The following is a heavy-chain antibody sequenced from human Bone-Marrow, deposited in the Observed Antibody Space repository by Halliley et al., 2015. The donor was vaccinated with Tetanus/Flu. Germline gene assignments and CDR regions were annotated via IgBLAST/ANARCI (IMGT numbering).Heavy chain of an antibody. J-gene: IGHJ4*02. CDR2: INSDTSST. Sequence: SLRLSCTASGFTFSSHWMHWVRQAPGEGLVWVSRINSDTSSTSYADSVKGRFTISRDNAKNTLYLQMNSLRAEDTAVYYCLKGHTVMGSGHYWGQGTLVTVSS. CDR3: LKGHTVMGSGHY. D-gene: IGHD5-18*01. V-gene: IGHV3-74*01. CDR1: GFTFSSHW.